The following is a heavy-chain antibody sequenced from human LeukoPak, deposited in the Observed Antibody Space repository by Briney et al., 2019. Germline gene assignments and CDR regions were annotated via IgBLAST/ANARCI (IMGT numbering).Heavy chain of an antibody. CDR3: ARAIAVAGNGIDY. CDR1: GYSFTSYG. J-gene: IGHJ4*02. CDR2: MNPNSGNT. V-gene: IGHV1-8*02. D-gene: IGHD6-19*01. Sequence: GASVTVSCTASGYSFTSYGISWVRQAPGQGLEWMGWMNPNSGNTGYAQKFQGRVTMTRNTSISTAYMELSSLRSEDTAVYYCARAIAVAGNGIDYWGQGTLVTVSS.